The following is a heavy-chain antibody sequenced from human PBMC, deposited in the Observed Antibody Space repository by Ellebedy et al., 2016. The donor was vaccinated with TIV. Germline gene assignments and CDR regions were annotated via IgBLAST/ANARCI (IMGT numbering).Heavy chain of an antibody. CDR2: IGTAGDT. CDR3: ARVRFGDTAVEY. D-gene: IGHD2-21*01. J-gene: IGHJ4*03. CDR1: GFTFSSYD. Sequence: GGSLRLSCAASGFTFSSYDMHWVRQGTGKGLEWVSAIGTAGDTYYPGSVKGRFTISRENAKNSLYLQITSLRAEDTAVYYCARVRFGDTAVEYWGQGTLVTVSS. V-gene: IGHV3-13*01.